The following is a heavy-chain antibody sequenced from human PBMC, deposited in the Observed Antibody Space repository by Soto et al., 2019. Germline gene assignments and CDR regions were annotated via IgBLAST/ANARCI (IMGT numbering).Heavy chain of an antibody. J-gene: IGHJ5*02. CDR2: IKQDRSEK. CDR3: ARDGPEVGGWTENWFDP. Sequence: EVQLVESGGGLVQPGGSLRLSCAASGFTFSSYWMSWVRQAPGKGLEWVANIKQDRSEKYYVDSVKGRFTISRDNAKNSLYLQMNSLRDEDTAVYYCARDGPEVGGWTENWFDPWGQGTLVTVSS. D-gene: IGHD6-19*01. V-gene: IGHV3-7*05. CDR1: GFTFSSYW.